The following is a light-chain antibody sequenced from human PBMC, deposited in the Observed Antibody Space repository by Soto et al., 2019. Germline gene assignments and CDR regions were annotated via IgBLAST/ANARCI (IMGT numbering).Light chain of an antibody. Sequence: EIVLTQSPATLSLFPGERAPLSGRASQSISSNYVAWYQQKPGQAPRLLIYDASSRATGIPNRFSGSGSGTDFTLTISSLEPEDFAVYYCQRYNNWPLTFGGGTKVDIK. CDR3: QRYNNWPLT. CDR1: QSISSNY. V-gene: IGKV3D-20*02. CDR2: DAS. J-gene: IGKJ4*01.